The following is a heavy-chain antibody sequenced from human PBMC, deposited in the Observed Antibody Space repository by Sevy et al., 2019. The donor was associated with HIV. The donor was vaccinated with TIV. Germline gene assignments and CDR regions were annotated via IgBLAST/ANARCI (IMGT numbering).Heavy chain of an antibody. J-gene: IGHJ4*02. Sequence: SETLSLTCTVSGGSISSSSYYWGWIRQPPGKGLEWIGSIYYSGSTYYNPSLKSRVTISVDTSKNQFSLKLSSVTAADTAVYYCARQKPFSGYSSSWLPKKYCFDYWGQGTLVTVSS. V-gene: IGHV4-39*01. CDR3: ARQKPFSGYSSSWLPKKYCFDY. CDR1: GGSISSSSYY. CDR2: IYYSGST. D-gene: IGHD6-13*01.